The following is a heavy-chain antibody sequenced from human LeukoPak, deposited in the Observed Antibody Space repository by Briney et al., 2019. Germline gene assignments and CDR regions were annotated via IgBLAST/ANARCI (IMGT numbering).Heavy chain of an antibody. Sequence: PSQTLSLTCTVSGGSISSGGYYWSWIRQPPGKGLEWIGYIYYSGGTNYKPSLKSRVTMSVDTSKNQISLKLSSVTAADTAVYYCARGGWSLDPWGQGTLVTVSS. D-gene: IGHD2-15*01. CDR2: IYYSGGT. CDR3: ARGGWSLDP. J-gene: IGHJ5*02. V-gene: IGHV4-61*08. CDR1: GGSISSGGYY.